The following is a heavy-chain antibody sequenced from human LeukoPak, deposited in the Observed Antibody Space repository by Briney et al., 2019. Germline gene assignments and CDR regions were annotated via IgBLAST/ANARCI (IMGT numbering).Heavy chain of an antibody. Sequence: GASVRVSCKASGGTFSSYAISWVRQAPGQGLEWMGGIIPIFGTANYAQKFQDRVTITADKSTSTAYMELSSLRSEDTAVYYCARDREYCSSTSCHSTYYYYYGMDVWGKGTTVTVSS. D-gene: IGHD2-2*02. V-gene: IGHV1-69*06. CDR3: ARDREYCSSTSCHSTYYYYYGMDV. CDR1: GGTFSSYA. CDR2: IIPIFGTA. J-gene: IGHJ6*04.